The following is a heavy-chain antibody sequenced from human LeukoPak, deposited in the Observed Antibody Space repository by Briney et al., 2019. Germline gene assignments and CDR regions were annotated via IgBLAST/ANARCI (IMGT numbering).Heavy chain of an antibody. D-gene: IGHD5-12*01. Sequence: ASVKVSCTASGYTVTSYCISWVRQAPGQGLEWMGLISAYNGNTNYAQKLQGRVTMTTDTSTSTTYMELRSLRSDDTAVYYCARLNSGQFDYWGQGTLVTVSS. CDR2: ISAYNGNT. J-gene: IGHJ4*02. V-gene: IGHV1-18*01. CDR1: GYTVTSYC. CDR3: ARLNSGQFDY.